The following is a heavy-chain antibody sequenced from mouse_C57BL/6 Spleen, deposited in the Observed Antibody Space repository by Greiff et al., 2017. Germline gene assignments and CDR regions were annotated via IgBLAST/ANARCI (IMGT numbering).Heavy chain of an antibody. V-gene: IGHV1-76*01. D-gene: IGHD1-3*01. CDR3: ARFDDYIYYLDY. CDR2: IYPGSGNT. CDR1: GYTFTDSY. Sequence: QVQLQQSGAELVRPGASVKMSCKASGYTFTDSYINWVKQRPGQGLEWIARIYPGSGNTYYNEKFKGKATLTAEKSSSTAYMQLSSLTSEDSAVYFCARFDDYIYYLDYWGQGTTLTVSS. J-gene: IGHJ2*01.